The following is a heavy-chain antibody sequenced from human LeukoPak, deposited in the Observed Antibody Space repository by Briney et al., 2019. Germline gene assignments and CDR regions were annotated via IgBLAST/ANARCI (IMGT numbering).Heavy chain of an antibody. J-gene: IGHJ4*02. CDR1: GFTFSSYS. D-gene: IGHD2-21*01. CDR3: AKFWETVIAPTFDY. Sequence: PGGSLRLSCAASGFTFSSYSMNWVRQAPGKGLEWVSYISSSSSTIYYADSVKGRFAISRDNSKNTLYLQMNSLRAEDTAVYYCAKFWETVIAPTFDYWGQGTLVTVSS. CDR2: ISSSSSTI. V-gene: IGHV3-48*01.